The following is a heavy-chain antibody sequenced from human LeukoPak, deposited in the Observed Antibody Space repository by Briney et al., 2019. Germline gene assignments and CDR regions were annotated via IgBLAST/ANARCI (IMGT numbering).Heavy chain of an antibody. CDR3: ARVSGIAAAEIYAFDI. D-gene: IGHD6-13*01. V-gene: IGHV3-7*01. CDR2: IKQDGSEK. J-gene: IGHJ3*02. Sequence: PGGSLRLSCAASGFTFSSYWMSWVRQAPRKGLEWVANIKQDGSEKYYVDSVKGRFTISRDNAKNSLYLQMNSLRAEDTAVYYCARVSGIAAAEIYAFDIWGQGTMVTVSS. CDR1: GFTFSSYW.